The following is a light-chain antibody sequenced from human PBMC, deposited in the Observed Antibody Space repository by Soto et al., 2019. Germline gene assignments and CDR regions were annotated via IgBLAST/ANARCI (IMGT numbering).Light chain of an antibody. CDR1: QTISSW. CDR3: QQYSVYWT. Sequence: DIQMTQSPSTLSAFVGDRVTMTCRASQTISSWLAWYQQKPGKAPKLLIYKASTLKSGVPSRFTGSGSGTEFTLTINSLQPDDFATYYCQQYSVYWTFGQGTKVDI. J-gene: IGKJ1*01. CDR2: KAS. V-gene: IGKV1-5*03.